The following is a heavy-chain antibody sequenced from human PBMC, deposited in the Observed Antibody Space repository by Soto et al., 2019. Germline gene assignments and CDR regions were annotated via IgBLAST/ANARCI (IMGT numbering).Heavy chain of an antibody. Sequence: EVQLVESGGGLVQPGGSLRLPCAASGFTFSTYWMTWVRQPPGKGLEWVASINQDGSERYYVDSVRGRFTISRDNAKDSLYLQVNSLSAEDTAVYYCVCGGNFFVYWGQGTLVTVSP. V-gene: IGHV3-7*01. J-gene: IGHJ4*02. CDR1: GFTFSTYW. D-gene: IGHD3-16*01. CDR2: INQDGSER. CDR3: VCGGNFFVY.